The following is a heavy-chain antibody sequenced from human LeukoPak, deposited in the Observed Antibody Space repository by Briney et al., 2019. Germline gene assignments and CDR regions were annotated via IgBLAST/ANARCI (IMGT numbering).Heavy chain of an antibody. J-gene: IGHJ4*02. CDR3: AREILGGFNPGAY. Sequence: SETLSLTCTVSLDSTTSNFWSWVRQPPGKGLEWIGEIHRSGSPNYNPSPQSRVTISIDRSRNQIVLELSSVSAADTAVYYCAREILGGFNPGAYWGQGILVTVSS. D-gene: IGHD1-14*01. V-gene: IGHV4-4*02. CDR2: IHRSGSP. CDR1: LDSTTSNF.